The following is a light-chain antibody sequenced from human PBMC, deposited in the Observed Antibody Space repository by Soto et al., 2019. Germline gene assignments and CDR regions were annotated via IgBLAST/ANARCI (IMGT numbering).Light chain of an antibody. J-gene: IGKJ1*01. CDR1: QSVSSSY. V-gene: IGKV3-20*01. Sequence: EIVLTQSPGTLSLSPGERATLSCRASQSVSSSYLAWYQPKPGQAPSLLIYGAFSRATGIPDMFRGTGSVTDFTVTNITLEPEDFAGYYCQQYGSSPGTFGQGTKVYIK. CDR2: GAF. CDR3: QQYGSSPGT.